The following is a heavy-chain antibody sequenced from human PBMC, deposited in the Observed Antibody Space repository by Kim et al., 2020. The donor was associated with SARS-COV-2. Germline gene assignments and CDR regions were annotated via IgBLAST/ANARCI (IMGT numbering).Heavy chain of an antibody. CDR1: GGSISSGGYY. CDR3: ARARRITIFGVVTRFDY. CDR2: IYYSGST. Sequence: SETLSLTCTVSGGSISSGGYYWSWIRQHPGKGLEWIGYIYYSGSTYYNPSLKSRVTISVDTSKNQFSLKLSPVTAADTAVYYCARARRITIFGVVTRFDYWGQGTLATVSS. V-gene: IGHV4-31*03. J-gene: IGHJ4*02. D-gene: IGHD3-3*01.